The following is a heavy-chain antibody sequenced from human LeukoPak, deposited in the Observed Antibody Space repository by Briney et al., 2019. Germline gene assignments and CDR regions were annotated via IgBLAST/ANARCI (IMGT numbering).Heavy chain of an antibody. J-gene: IGHJ5*02. CDR2: IKKDETEI. V-gene: IGHV3-7*01. Sequence: GGSLRLSCTTSGFSFRNTWMSWVRQAPGKGLEWVANIKKDETEIYYADSVKGRFTISRDNAKRSLYLQMNVLRAADTAVYYCATLNWDDGEVSGFDHWGRGIMVTVSS. D-gene: IGHD1-26*01. CDR1: GFSFRNTW. CDR3: ATLNWDDGEVSGFDH.